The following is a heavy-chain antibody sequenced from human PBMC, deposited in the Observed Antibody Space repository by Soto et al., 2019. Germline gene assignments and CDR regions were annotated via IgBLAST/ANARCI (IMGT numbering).Heavy chain of an antibody. J-gene: IGHJ4*02. CDR2: IWYDGSNK. CDR3: ARGGTAVAGPFDY. Sequence: GGSLRLSCAASGFTFSSYGMHWVRQAPGKGLEWVAVIWYDGSNKYYADSVKGRFTISRDNSKNTLYLQMNSLRAEDTAVYYCARGGTAVAGPFDYWGQGTLVTVSS. D-gene: IGHD6-19*01. V-gene: IGHV3-33*01. CDR1: GFTFSSYG.